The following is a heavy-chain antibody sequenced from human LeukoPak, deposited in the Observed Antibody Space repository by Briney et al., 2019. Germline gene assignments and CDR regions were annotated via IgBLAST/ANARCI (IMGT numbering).Heavy chain of an antibody. CDR2: INAGNGNT. CDR1: GYTFTSYA. D-gene: IGHD6-13*01. V-gene: IGHV1-3*01. Sequence: GASVKVSCKASGYTFTSYAMHWVRQAPGQRLEWMGWINAGNGNTKYSQKFQGRVTITRDTSASTAYMELSSLRSEDTAVYYCARGEILYSSSWYSDWFDPWGQGTLVTVSS. CDR3: ARGEILYSSSWYSDWFDP. J-gene: IGHJ5*02.